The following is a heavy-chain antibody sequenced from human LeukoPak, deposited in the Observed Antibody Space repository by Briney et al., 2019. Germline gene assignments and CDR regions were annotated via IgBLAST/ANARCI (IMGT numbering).Heavy chain of an antibody. CDR2: ISSSSSYI. D-gene: IGHD3-10*02. CDR3: AELGITMIGGV. CDR1: GFTFSSYS. V-gene: IGHV3-21*01. J-gene: IGHJ6*04. Sequence: GGSLRLSCAASGFTFSSYSMNWVRQAPGKGLEWVSSISSSSSYIKYADSVKGRFTISRDNAKNSLYLQMNSLRAEDTAVYYCAELGITMIGGVWGKGTTVTISS.